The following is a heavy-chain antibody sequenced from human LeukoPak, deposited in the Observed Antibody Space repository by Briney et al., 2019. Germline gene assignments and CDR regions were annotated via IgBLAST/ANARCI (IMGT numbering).Heavy chain of an antibody. V-gene: IGHV1-69*05. CDR1: GGTFSSYA. CDR2: IIPIFGTA. CDR3: ARIRIEMATICPFDY. Sequence: SVKVSCKASGGTFSSYAISWVRQAPGQGLEWMGGIIPIFGTANYAQKLQGRVTMTTDTSTSTAYMELRSLRSDDTAVYYCARIRIEMATICPFDYWGQGTLVTVSS. D-gene: IGHD5-24*01. J-gene: IGHJ4*02.